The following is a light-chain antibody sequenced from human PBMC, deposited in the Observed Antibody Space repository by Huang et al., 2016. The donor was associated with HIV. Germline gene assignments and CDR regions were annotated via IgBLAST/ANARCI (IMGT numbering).Light chain of an antibody. J-gene: IGKJ1*01. V-gene: IGKV4-1*01. CDR1: QSVLYSSNNKNY. Sequence: DIVMTQSPDSLAVSLGERATINCKSSQSVLYSSNNKNYLAWYQQKPGQPPKLLIYWASTRESGVPDRFSGSGSGTDFTLTINSLQAEDVAVYYCQQYYSTPRTFGPGTKVEIK. CDR3: QQYYSTPRT. CDR2: WAS.